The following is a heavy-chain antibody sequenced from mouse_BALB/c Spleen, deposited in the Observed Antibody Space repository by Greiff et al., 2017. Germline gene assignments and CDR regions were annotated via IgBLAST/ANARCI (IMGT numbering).Heavy chain of an antibody. CDR3: AREDYYAKGYFDV. Sequence: DVKLVESGGGLVQPGGSLKLSCAASGFTFSSYGMSWVRQTPDKRLELVATINSNGGSTYYPDSVKGRFTISRDNAKNTLYLQMSSLKSEDTAMYYCAREDYYAKGYFDVWGAGTTVTVSS. V-gene: IGHV5-6-3*01. D-gene: IGHD2-1*01. CDR2: INSNGGST. CDR1: GFTFSSYG. J-gene: IGHJ1*01.